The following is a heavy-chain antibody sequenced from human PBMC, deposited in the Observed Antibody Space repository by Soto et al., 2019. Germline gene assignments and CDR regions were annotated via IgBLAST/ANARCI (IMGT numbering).Heavy chain of an antibody. Sequence: SETLSLTCTVSGGSISSGGYYWSWIRQHPGKGLEWIGYIYYSGSTYYNPSLKSRVTISVDTSKNQFSLKLSSVTAADTAVYYCARVLEWLPDYWGQRTQDTVSS. D-gene: IGHD3-3*01. CDR2: IYYSGST. CDR3: ARVLEWLPDY. J-gene: IGHJ4*02. CDR1: GGSISSGGYY. V-gene: IGHV4-31*03.